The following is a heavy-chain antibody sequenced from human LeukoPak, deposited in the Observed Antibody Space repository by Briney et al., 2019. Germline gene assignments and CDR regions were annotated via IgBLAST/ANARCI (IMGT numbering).Heavy chain of an antibody. CDR3: AKDGRASEWELSSGYFDY. D-gene: IGHD1-26*01. CDR2: ISGSGGST. CDR1: GFTFSSYA. Sequence: PGGSLRLSCAASGFTFSSYAMSWVRQAPGKGLEWVSAISGSGGSTYYADSVKGRFTISRDNSKNTLYLQMNSLRAEDTAVYYCAKDGRASEWELSSGYFDYWGQGTLVTVSS. J-gene: IGHJ4*02. V-gene: IGHV3-23*01.